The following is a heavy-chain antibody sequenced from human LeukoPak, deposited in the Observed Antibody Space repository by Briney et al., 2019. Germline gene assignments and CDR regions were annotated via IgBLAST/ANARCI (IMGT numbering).Heavy chain of an antibody. J-gene: IGHJ4*02. CDR3: ARTPLSGESFDY. CDR2: INHSGST. D-gene: IGHD3-10*01. CDR1: GGSFSGYY. Sequence: PSETLSLTCAVYGGSFSGYYWSWIRHPPGKGLEWIGEINHSGSTNYNPSLKSRVTISVDTSKNQFSLKLSSVTAADTAVYYCARTPLSGESFDYWGQGTLVTVSS. V-gene: IGHV4-34*01.